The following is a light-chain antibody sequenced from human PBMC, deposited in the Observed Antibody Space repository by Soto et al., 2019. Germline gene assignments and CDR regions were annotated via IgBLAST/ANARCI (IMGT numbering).Light chain of an antibody. CDR2: DDS. V-gene: IGKV1-5*01. Sequence: DIQMTQSPSTLSASVGDRVTITCRASQSISSWLAWYQQKPRKAPKVLIYDDSSLKSGVPSRFSGSGSGTESTLTISSLQPDDFATYYCQQYNSYSSFTFGQGTKLEIK. CDR3: QQYNSYSSFT. CDR1: QSISSW. J-gene: IGKJ2*01.